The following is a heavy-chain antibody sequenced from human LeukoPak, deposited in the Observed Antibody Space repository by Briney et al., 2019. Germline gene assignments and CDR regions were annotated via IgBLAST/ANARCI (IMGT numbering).Heavy chain of an antibody. CDR1: GFTFDDYA. CDR2: ISWNSGSI. V-gene: IGHV3-9*01. CDR3: AKDSTYYYDSSGSRYFQH. D-gene: IGHD3-22*01. Sequence: PGRSLRLSCAASGFTFDDYAMHWVRQAPGKGLEWVSGISWNSGSIGYADSVKGRFTISRDNAKNSLYLQMNSLRAEDTALYYCAKDSTYYYDSSGSRYFQHWGQGTLVSVSS. J-gene: IGHJ1*01.